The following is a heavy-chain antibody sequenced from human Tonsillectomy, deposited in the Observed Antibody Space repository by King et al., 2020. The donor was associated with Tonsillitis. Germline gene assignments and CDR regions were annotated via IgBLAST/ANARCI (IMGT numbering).Heavy chain of an antibody. Sequence: VQLQQWGAGLLKPSETLSLTCAVYGGSFSGYSWSWIRQPPGKGLEWIGEINHSGSTNYNPSLKSRVTMSVDTSKNQFSLKLGSVTAADTAVYYCATSTTYHSPDCSSSSCPNWFDPWGQGTLVTVSS. D-gene: IGHD2-2*01. J-gene: IGHJ5*02. CDR3: ATSTTYHSPDCSSSSCPNWFDP. CDR1: GGSFSGYS. V-gene: IGHV4-34*01. CDR2: INHSGST.